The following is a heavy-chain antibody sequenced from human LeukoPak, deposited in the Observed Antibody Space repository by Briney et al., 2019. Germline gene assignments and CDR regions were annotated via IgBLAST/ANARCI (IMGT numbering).Heavy chain of an antibody. D-gene: IGHD1-26*01. V-gene: IGHV1-69*06. CDR3: ATVSMAGGGAIDY. CDR2: IIPIFGTA. Sequence: RASVKVSCKASGGTFSSYAISWVRQAPGQGLEWMGGIIPIFGTANYAQKFQGRVTITADKSTSTAYMELSSLRSEDTAVYYCATVSMAGGGAIDYWGQGTLVTVSS. J-gene: IGHJ4*02. CDR1: GGTFSSYA.